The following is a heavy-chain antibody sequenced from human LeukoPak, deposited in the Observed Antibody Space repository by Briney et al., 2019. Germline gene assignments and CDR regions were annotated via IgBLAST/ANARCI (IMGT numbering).Heavy chain of an antibody. J-gene: IGHJ5*02. CDR2: IYPGDSRI. D-gene: IGHD6-13*01. Sequence: GESLKISCQGFGYSFTSYWIGWVRQLPGKGMEWMGVIYPGDSRIRYNPSFQGQVTISVDKSISTAYLQWVSLKASDTAMYYCACRDLTSTWSFPWGQGTLVTVSS. V-gene: IGHV5-51*01. CDR3: ACRDLTSTWSFP. CDR1: GYSFTSYW.